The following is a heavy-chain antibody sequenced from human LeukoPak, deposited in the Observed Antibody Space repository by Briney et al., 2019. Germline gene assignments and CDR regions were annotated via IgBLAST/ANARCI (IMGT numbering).Heavy chain of an antibody. CDR2: ISPYNGNT. Sequence: ASVKVSCKASGYTFTSYGISWVRQAPGQGLEWMGWISPYNGNTNYAQKLQGRVTMTTDTSTTTAYMELRSLRSDDTAVYYCARGFGLYSSTALGGMDVWGQGTTVTVSS. CDR3: ARGFGLYSSTALGGMDV. D-gene: IGHD6-13*01. V-gene: IGHV1-18*01. J-gene: IGHJ6*02. CDR1: GYTFTSYG.